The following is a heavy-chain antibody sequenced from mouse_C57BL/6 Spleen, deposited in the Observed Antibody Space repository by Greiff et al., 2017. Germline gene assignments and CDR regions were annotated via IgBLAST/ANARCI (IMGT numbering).Heavy chain of an antibody. Sequence: QVQLQQPGTELVKPGASVKLSCKASGYTFTSYWMHWVKQRPGQGLEWIGNIKPSNGGTNYNEKFKSKATLTVDKYSSTAYMQLSSLTSEDSAVYYCARERTGKAWFAYWGQGTLVTVSA. CDR1: GYTFTSYW. CDR2: IKPSNGGT. J-gene: IGHJ3*01. D-gene: IGHD4-1*01. V-gene: IGHV1-53*01. CDR3: ARERTGKAWFAY.